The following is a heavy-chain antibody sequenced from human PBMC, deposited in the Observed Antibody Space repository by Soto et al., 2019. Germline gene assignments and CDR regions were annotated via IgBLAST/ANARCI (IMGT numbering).Heavy chain of an antibody. CDR3: AKALKQWLTPYYFDV. J-gene: IGHJ4*02. Sequence: EVQLLESGGGLVQPGGSLRLSCSASGFPFSKYAMSWVRQAPGKGLELVSGISASAGTTHYADSVNGRFTVSRDNSKSTLYLQMNSLRAEDTAVYYCAKALKQWLTPYYFDVWGQGSLVTVSS. CDR1: GFPFSKYA. CDR2: ISASAGTT. D-gene: IGHD6-19*01. V-gene: IGHV3-23*01.